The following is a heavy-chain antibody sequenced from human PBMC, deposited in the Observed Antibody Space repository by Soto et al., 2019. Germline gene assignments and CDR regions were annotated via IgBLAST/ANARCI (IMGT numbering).Heavy chain of an antibody. CDR2: LNPRNGQT. V-gene: IGHV1-8*01. Sequence: QVQLVQSGAEVKKPEASVKVSCQTSGYNFSAYYFNWVRQAAGQGPEWMGWLNPRNGQTGYVQKFRGRVTMTRDTSIATVYLELSRLTSEDTAIYFCARETDTSMVDYWGQGTLVTVSS. J-gene: IGHJ4*02. CDR1: GYNFSAYY. D-gene: IGHD5-18*01. CDR3: ARETDTSMVDY.